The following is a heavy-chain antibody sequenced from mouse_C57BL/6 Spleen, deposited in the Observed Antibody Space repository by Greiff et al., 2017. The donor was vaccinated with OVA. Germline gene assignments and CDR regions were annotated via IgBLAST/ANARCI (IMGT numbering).Heavy chain of an antibody. CDR2: ISSGSSTI. V-gene: IGHV5-17*01. D-gene: IGHD1-1*01. CDR1: GFTFSDYG. CDR3: ARKGNYYGSSYEGYAMDY. J-gene: IGHJ4*01. Sequence: EVQLQESGGGLVKPGGSLKLSCAASGFTFSDYGMHWVRQAPEKGLEWVAYISSGSSTIYYADTVKGRFTISRDNAKNTLFLQMTSLRSEDTAMYYCARKGNYYGSSYEGYAMDYWGQGTSVTVSS.